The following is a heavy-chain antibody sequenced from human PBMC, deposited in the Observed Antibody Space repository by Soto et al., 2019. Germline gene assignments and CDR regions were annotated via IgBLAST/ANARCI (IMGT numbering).Heavy chain of an antibody. CDR3: ASCGYYYDSSGYSTDAFDI. CDR1: GFTFSDYY. CDR2: ISSSGSTI. Sequence: GGSLRLSCAASGFTFSDYYMSWIRQAPGKGLEWVSYISSSGSTIYYADSVKGRFTISRDNAKNSLYLQMNSLRAEDTAVYYCASCGYYYDSSGYSTDAFDIWGQGTMVTVSS. J-gene: IGHJ3*02. D-gene: IGHD3-22*01. V-gene: IGHV3-11*01.